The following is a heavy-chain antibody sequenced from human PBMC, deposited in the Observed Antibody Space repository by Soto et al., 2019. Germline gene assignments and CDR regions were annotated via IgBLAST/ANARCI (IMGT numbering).Heavy chain of an antibody. CDR1: GGSISSGDYY. D-gene: IGHD3-16*02. J-gene: IGHJ4*02. CDR3: ARGGMITFGGVIDAKIGFDY. CDR2: IYYSGST. V-gene: IGHV4-30-4*01. Sequence: QVQLQESGPGLVKPSQTLSLTCTVSGGSISSGDYYWSWIRQPPGKGLEWIGYIYYSGSTYYNPSLKSRVTISVDTSKNQFSLKLSSVTAADTAVYYCARGGMITFGGVIDAKIGFDYWGQGTLVTVSS.